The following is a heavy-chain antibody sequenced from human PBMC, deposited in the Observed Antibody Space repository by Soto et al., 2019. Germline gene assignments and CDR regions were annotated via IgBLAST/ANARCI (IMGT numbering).Heavy chain of an antibody. Sequence: PVGSLRLSCAASGFTVSTNYMTWVRQAPGKGLEWVSVIYTAGNTYYADSVRGRFTISRDNSKNTLYLQMNSLRAEDTAVYYCARDNGGGYYYFDSWGQGNLVTISS. J-gene: IGHJ4*02. CDR3: ARDNGGGYYYFDS. CDR1: GFTVSTNY. CDR2: IYTAGNT. D-gene: IGHD5-12*01. V-gene: IGHV3-53*01.